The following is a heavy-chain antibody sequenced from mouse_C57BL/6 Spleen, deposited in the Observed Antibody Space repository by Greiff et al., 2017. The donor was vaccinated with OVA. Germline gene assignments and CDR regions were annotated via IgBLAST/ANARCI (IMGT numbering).Heavy chain of an antibody. Sequence: QVQLQQPGAELVKPGASVKMSCKASGYTFTRYWITWVKQRPGQGLEWIGDIYPGSGSTNYNEKFKSKATLTVDTSSSTAYMQLSSLTSEDSAVYYCARITTVNWYFDVWGTGTTVTVSS. CDR3: ARITTVNWYFDV. CDR2: IYPGSGST. CDR1: GYTFTRYW. J-gene: IGHJ1*03. V-gene: IGHV1-55*01. D-gene: IGHD1-1*01.